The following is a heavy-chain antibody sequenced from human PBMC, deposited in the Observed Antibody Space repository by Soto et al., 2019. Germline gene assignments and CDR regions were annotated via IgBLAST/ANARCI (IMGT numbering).Heavy chain of an antibody. D-gene: IGHD6-19*01. V-gene: IGHV3-15*01. CDR1: GFTFSNAW. Sequence: GGSLRLSCAASGFTFSNAWMSWVRQAPGKGLEWVGRIKSKTDGGTTDYAAPVKGRFTISRDDSKNTLYLQMNSLKTEDTAVYYCTTDRNSSGWYNAFDIWGQGTMVTVSS. CDR2: IKSKTDGGTT. CDR3: TTDRNSSGWYNAFDI. J-gene: IGHJ3*02.